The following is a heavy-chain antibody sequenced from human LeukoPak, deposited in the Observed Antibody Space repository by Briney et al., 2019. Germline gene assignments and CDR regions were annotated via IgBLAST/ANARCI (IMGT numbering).Heavy chain of an antibody. CDR1: GGSISSYY. J-gene: IGHJ4*02. Sequence: SETLSLTCTVSGGSISSYYWSWIRQPPGKGLEWIGYVYYSGTTNYNPSLKSRVSISVDTSKNQFSLKLSSVTAADTAVHYCARATALSGAFDYWGQGTLVTVSS. CDR3: ARATALSGAFDY. D-gene: IGHD1-26*01. V-gene: IGHV4-59*01. CDR2: VYYSGTT.